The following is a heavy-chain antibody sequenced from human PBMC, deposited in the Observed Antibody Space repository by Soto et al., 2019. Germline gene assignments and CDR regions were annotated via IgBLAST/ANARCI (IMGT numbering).Heavy chain of an antibody. CDR2: IYYSGST. CDR1: GGSISSGDYY. V-gene: IGHV4-30-4*01. CDR3: AREGASFLVAPTDELDY. D-gene: IGHD2-15*01. J-gene: IGHJ4*02. Sequence: PSETLSLTCTVSGGSISSGDYYWSWIRQPPGKGLEWIGYIYYSGSTYYNPSLKSRVTISVDTSKNQFSLKLSSVTAADTAVYYCAREGASFLVAPTDELDYWGQGTLVTV.